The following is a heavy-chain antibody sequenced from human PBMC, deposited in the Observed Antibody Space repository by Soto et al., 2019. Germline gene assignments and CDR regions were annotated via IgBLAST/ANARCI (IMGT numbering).Heavy chain of an antibody. V-gene: IGHV1-2*03. CDR3: ARDPNDFWSGYLN. CDR1: GYAFTGYW. D-gene: IGHD3-3*01. CDR2: INPSSGGT. Sequence: GASVKVSCKASGYAFTGYWMHCVLQAPGQCLDWMGWINPSSGGTAYAQKFQGRVTMTRDTSISTFYMELISLRSDDTAVYYCARDPNDFWSGYLNWGQGTLVTVSS. J-gene: IGHJ4*02.